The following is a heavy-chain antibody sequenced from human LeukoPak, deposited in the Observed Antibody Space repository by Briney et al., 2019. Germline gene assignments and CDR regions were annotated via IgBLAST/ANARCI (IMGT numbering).Heavy chain of an antibody. V-gene: IGHV3-11*04. J-gene: IGHJ3*02. CDR1: GFTFSDYY. Sequence: PGGTLRLSCAASGFTFSDYYMSWLRQAPGKGLGGVSYISSSGSTIYYADSVKGRFTISRDNAKNSLYLQMNSLRAEDTAVYYCARASQLIRDAFDIWGQGTMVTVSS. D-gene: IGHD1-1*01. CDR2: ISSSGSTI. CDR3: ARASQLIRDAFDI.